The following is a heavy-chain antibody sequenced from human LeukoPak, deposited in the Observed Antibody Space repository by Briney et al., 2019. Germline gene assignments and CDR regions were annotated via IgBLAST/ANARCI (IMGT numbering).Heavy chain of an antibody. CDR1: GFTFSHYG. J-gene: IGHJ4*02. Sequence: GGSLRLSCAASGFTFSHYGMHWVRQAPGKGLEWGAVIWSDGSNEHYADSVKARFTISRNNFQNTVSLQMNSLGAEDTGIYYCAKDAQGGFDYSNSLEHWGQGTLVTVSS. V-gene: IGHV3-33*06. D-gene: IGHD4-11*01. CDR3: AKDAQGGFDYSNSLEH. CDR2: IWSDGSNE.